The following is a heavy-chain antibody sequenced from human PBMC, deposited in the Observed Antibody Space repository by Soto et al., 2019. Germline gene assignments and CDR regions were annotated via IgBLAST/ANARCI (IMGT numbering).Heavy chain of an antibody. CDR1: RFTFSNYA. Sequence: GGSLRLSCAASRFTFSNYAMSWVRQAPGKGLEWVSTLSVSGGSTYYADSVKGRFTISRDNSKNTLYLQMNSLRAEDTAVYYCAKDTAPVATPWFEPWGQGTLITASS. CDR2: LSVSGGST. D-gene: IGHD2-15*01. J-gene: IGHJ5*02. CDR3: AKDTAPVATPWFEP. V-gene: IGHV3-23*01.